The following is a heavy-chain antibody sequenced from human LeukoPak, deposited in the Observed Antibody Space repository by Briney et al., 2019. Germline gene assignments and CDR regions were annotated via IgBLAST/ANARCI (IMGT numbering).Heavy chain of an antibody. CDR1: GGSISSSSYY. CDR3: ARGDIYFNY. V-gene: IGHV4-61*05. J-gene: IGHJ4*02. CDR2: IYYSGST. Sequence: SETLSLTCTVSGGSISSSSYYWGWIRQPPGKGLEWIGYIYYSGSTNYNPSLKSRVTISIDTSKNQFSLKLSSVTAADTAVYYCARGDIYFNYWGQGTLVTVSS. D-gene: IGHD2-21*01.